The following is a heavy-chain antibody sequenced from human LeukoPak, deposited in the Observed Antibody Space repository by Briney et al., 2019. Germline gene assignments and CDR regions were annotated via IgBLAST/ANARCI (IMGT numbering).Heavy chain of an antibody. D-gene: IGHD2-15*01. CDR3: AGGRPRGYCSGGSCYHNFDY. CDR1: GATFISYA. J-gene: IGHJ4*02. Sequence: ASVKVSCKASGATFISYAMSWVRQAPGQGLEWMGGIIPIFGTANYAQKFQGRVTITADKSTSTAYMEVSSLRSEDTAVYYCAGGRPRGYCSGGSCYHNFDYWGQGALVTVSS. CDR2: IIPIFGTA. V-gene: IGHV1-69*06.